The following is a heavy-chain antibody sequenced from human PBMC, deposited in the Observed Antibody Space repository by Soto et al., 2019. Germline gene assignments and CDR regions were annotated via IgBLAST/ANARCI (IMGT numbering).Heavy chain of an antibody. Sequence: QVQLVESGGGVVQPGRSLRLSCTASGFTFSTYGMHWVRQAPGKGLEWVAVIWYDGSNKYYADSVKGRFTISRDNSKNTLYLQMNSLRDEDTAVYYCARYPPSSGWYVGPTYYFDYWGQGTLVTFSS. CDR2: IWYDGSNK. CDR3: ARYPPSSGWYVGPTYYFDY. D-gene: IGHD6-19*01. CDR1: GFTFSTYG. J-gene: IGHJ4*02. V-gene: IGHV3-33*01.